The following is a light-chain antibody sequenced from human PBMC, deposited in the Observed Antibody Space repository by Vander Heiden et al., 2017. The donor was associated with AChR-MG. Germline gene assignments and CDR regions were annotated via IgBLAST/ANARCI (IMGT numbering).Light chain of an antibody. Sequence: SYELTQPLSVSVARGQTAKITWGGNNIGSKNVHWFQQKPGQAPVLVIYTDSSRPSGIPERFSGSNSGNTATLTISRAQAGDDADYYCQVWDSSTVVFGGGTKLTVL. CDR1: NIGSKN. J-gene: IGLJ2*01. CDR3: QVWDSSTVV. CDR2: TDS. V-gene: IGLV3-9*01.